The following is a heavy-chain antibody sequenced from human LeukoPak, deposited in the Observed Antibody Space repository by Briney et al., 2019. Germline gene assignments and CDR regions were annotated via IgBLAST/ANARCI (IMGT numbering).Heavy chain of an antibody. CDR2: IKQDGSEI. CDR1: GFTFSNYW. V-gene: IGHV3-7*01. J-gene: IGHJ3*01. CDR3: ARWRNYDGASGYYQDAFDL. Sequence: PGGSLRLSCAASGFTFSNYWMSWVRQAPGKELEWVANIKQDGSEIYYVDSVKGRFTISRDNAKNSLYLQMNSLRAEDTAVYYCARWRNYDGASGYYQDAFDLWGRGTMVTVSS. D-gene: IGHD3-22*01.